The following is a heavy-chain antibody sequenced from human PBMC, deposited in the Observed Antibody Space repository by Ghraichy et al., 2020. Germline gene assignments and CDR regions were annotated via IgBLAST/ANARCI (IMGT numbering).Heavy chain of an antibody. CDR1: GFTFSSYS. Sequence: GGSLRLSCAASGFTFSSYSMNWVRQAPGKGLEWVSSISSSSSYIYYADSVKGRFTISRDNAKNSLYLQMNSLRAEDTAVYYCASVGSSGSIDFDYWGQGTLVTVSS. J-gene: IGHJ4*02. CDR2: ISSSSSYI. D-gene: IGHD3-10*01. V-gene: IGHV3-21*01. CDR3: ASVGSSGSIDFDY.